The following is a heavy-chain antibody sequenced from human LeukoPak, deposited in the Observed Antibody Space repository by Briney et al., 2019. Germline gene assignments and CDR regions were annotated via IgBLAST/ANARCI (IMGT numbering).Heavy chain of an antibody. CDR1: GFTFDDYA. CDR2: ISWNSGSI. CDR3: ANARVGIRYCSSTSCSLLDY. Sequence: GGSLRLSCAASGFTFDDYAMHWVRQAPGKGLEWVAGISWNSGSIGYAYSVKARFTNSTDNENTSLYLQMNSLRAEDTALYYCANARVGIRYCSSTSCSLLDYWGQGTLVTVSS. D-gene: IGHD2-2*01. J-gene: IGHJ4*02. V-gene: IGHV3-9*01.